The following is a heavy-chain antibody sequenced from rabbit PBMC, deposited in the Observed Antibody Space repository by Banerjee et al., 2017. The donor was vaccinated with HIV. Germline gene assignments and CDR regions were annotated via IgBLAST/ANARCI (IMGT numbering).Heavy chain of an antibody. Sequence: QEQLVESGGGLVQPEGSLTLTCTASGFDLSNYYYMCWVRQAPGKGLEWIACIDAGSSGRTAYANWAKGRFTISKTSSTTVTLQMTSLTAADTATYFCARDGGYADYGYALNLWGPGTLVTVS. V-gene: IGHV1S45*01. CDR1: GFDLSNYYY. J-gene: IGHJ4*01. D-gene: IGHD6-1*01. CDR2: IDAGSSGRT. CDR3: ARDGGYADYGYALNL.